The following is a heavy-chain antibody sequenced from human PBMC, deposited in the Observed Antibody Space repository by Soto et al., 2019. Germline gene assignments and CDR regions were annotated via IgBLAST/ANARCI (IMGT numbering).Heavy chain of an antibody. V-gene: IGHV3-13*01. CDR2: IGTAGDT. J-gene: IGHJ4*02. Sequence: PXVSLRLSCEASGFTFSGFDMHWVRQPTGKGLEWVSSIGTAGDTYYAVSVKGRFTISRDNAKNSLSLQMNSLRAGDMAVYFCAKSQEIGTHFFDSWGQGTQVTVSS. CDR1: GFTFSGFD. D-gene: IGHD6-13*01. CDR3: AKSQEIGTHFFDS.